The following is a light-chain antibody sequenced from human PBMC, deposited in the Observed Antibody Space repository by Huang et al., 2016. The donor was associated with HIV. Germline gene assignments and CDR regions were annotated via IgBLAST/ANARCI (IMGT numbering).Light chain of an antibody. J-gene: IGKJ2*01. CDR3: LQYNNWPRT. CDR1: QGISSN. V-gene: IGKV3-15*01. CDR2: GAS. Sequence: EMVMTQSPDTLSVSPGESVTRSCRASQGISSNLAWYQQKPGQAPWLLIHGASTRAAGIPARFSGGGSEIAFSLTINSLQSEDSAMYYCLQYNNWPRTFGQGTKLEIK.